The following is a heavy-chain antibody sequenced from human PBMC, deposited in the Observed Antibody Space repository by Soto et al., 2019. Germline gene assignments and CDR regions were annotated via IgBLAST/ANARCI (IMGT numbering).Heavy chain of an antibody. D-gene: IGHD3-10*01. Sequence: QVQLVQSGAEVKKPGSSVKVSCKASGGTFSSYTISWVRQAPGQGLEWMGRIIPILGIANYAQKFQGRVTITADESXXTXYRXLSSLRSEDTAVYYCARDPRFGDQGGYYYYYGMDVWGQGTTVTVSS. J-gene: IGHJ6*02. V-gene: IGHV1-69*08. CDR1: GGTFSSYT. CDR3: ARDPRFGDQGGYYYYYGMDV. CDR2: IIPILGIA.